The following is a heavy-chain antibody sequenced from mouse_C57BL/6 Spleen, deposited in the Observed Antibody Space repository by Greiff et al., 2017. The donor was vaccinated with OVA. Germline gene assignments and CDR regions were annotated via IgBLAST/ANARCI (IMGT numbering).Heavy chain of an antibody. CDR1: GYTFTDYE. CDR2: IDPETGGT. CDR3: TSRDGGYCDD. J-gene: IGHJ2*01. Sequence: QVQLHQSGAELVRPGASVTLSCKASGYTFTDYEMHWVKQTPVHGLEWIGAIDPETGGTAYNQKFKGQAILTADKSSSTAYMALRSLTSEDSAVYYCTSRDGGYCDDWGKGTTLTVSS. V-gene: IGHV1-15*01.